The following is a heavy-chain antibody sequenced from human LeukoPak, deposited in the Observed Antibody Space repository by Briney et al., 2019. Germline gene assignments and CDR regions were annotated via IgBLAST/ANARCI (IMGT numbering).Heavy chain of an antibody. D-gene: IGHD1-14*01. Sequence: SETLSLTCTVSGGSISSGGYYWSWIRQPPGKGLEWIGSIYHSGSTYYNPSLKSRVTISVDTSKNQFSLKLSSVTAADTAVYYCARDLEPTNYYYGMDIWGQGTTVTVSS. CDR1: GGSISSGGYY. J-gene: IGHJ6*02. CDR2: IYHSGST. CDR3: ARDLEPTNYYYGMDI. V-gene: IGHV4-39*07.